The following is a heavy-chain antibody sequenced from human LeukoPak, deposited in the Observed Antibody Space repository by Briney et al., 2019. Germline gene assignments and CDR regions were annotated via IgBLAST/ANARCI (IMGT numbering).Heavy chain of an antibody. CDR1: GFTVSSNY. CDR2: TYSGGTT. J-gene: IGHJ3*02. D-gene: IGHD3-22*01. Sequence: GGSLRLSCAASGFTVSSNYMSWVRQAPGKGLEWVSVTYSGGTTYYADSVKGRFTISRDNSKNTLYLQMNSLRAEDTAVYYCASQWLVDAFDIWGQGTMVTVSS. CDR3: ASQWLVDAFDI. V-gene: IGHV3-53*01.